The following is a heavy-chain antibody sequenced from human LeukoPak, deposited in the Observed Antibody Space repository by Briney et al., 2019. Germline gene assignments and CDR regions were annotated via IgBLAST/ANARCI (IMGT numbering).Heavy chain of an antibody. CDR2: IIPIFGTA. CDR1: GGTFSSYA. J-gene: IGHJ6*03. Sequence: SVKVSCTASGGTFSSYAISWVRQAPGQGLEWMGGIIPIFGTANYAQKFQGRVTITADESTSTAYMELSSLRSEDTAVYYCASFMPTMVRGVTDYYYMDVWGKGTTVTISS. V-gene: IGHV1-69*13. CDR3: ASFMPTMVRGVTDYYYMDV. D-gene: IGHD3-10*01.